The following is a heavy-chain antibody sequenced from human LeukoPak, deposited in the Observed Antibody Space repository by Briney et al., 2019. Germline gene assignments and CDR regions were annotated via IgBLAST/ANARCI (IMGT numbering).Heavy chain of an antibody. J-gene: IGHJ5*02. CDR1: GYIFTSYH. V-gene: IGHV1-46*01. D-gene: IGHD6-6*01. CDR2: INPSSDGK. Sequence: ASVKVSCKASGYIFTSYHIHWVRQAPGQGLEWVGIINPSSDGKSYAQRFQGRVTFTRDTSTRTAYMELRSLTSEDTAVYFCARVAVASRPNWFDPWGQGTLVTVSS. CDR3: ARVAVASRPNWFDP.